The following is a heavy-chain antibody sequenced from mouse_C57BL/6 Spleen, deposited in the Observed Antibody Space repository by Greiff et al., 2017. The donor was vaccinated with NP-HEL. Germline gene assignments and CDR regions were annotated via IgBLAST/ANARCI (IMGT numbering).Heavy chain of an antibody. J-gene: IGHJ3*01. CDR2: IYPGDGDT. V-gene: IGHV1-82*01. CDR1: GYAFSSSW. Sequence: QVQLQQSGPELVKPGASVKISCKASGYAFSSSWMNWVKQRPGKGLEWIGRIYPGDGDTNYNGKFKGKATLTADKSSSTAYMQLSSLTSEDSAVYFCARWGYDYDEGFAYWGQGTLVTVSA. CDR3: ARWGYDYDEGFAY. D-gene: IGHD2-4*01.